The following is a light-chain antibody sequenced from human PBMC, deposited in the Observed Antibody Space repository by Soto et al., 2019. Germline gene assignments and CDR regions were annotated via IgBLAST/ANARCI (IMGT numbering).Light chain of an antibody. CDR1: SSNIGASSD. V-gene: IGLV1-40*01. CDR3: QTYDRSLSGLYV. J-gene: IGLJ1*01. Sequence: QSVLTQPPSISGAPGQRVTISCTGSSSNIGASSDVHWYHQLPGTAPKLLIYGNTNRPSGVPDRFSGSKSGTSASLAIAGLQTEDEGDYYCQTYDRSLSGLYVFGPGTTVTVL. CDR2: GNT.